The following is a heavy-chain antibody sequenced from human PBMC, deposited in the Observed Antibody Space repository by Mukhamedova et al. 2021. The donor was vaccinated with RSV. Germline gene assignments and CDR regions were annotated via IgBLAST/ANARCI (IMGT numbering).Heavy chain of an antibody. CDR1: SSYY. V-gene: IGHV4-39*07. Sequence: SSYYWVWIRQPPGKGLEWLGSTHYNGDTYYNPSLKSRLTISADTSKNQFSLNLRSVTASDTALYFCSSDWGLQGHFYSLGQG. CDR3: SSDWGLQGHFYS. CDR2: THYNGDT. J-gene: IGHJ4*02. D-gene: IGHD4-11*01.